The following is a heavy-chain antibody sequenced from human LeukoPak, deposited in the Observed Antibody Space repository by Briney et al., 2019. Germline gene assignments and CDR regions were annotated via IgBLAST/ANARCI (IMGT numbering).Heavy chain of an antibody. CDR1: GFTFSDYY. Sequence: GGSLRLSCAASGFTFSDYYMSWISQAPGKGLEWVSYISMSSSYTNYADSVKGRFTVSRDNSKTSLYLQMNSLRAEDTAVYYCARDRCSSTSCSHYYYGMDVWGQGTTVTVSS. CDR2: ISMSSSYT. J-gene: IGHJ6*02. CDR3: ARDRCSSTSCSHYYYGMDV. D-gene: IGHD2-2*01. V-gene: IGHV3-11*05.